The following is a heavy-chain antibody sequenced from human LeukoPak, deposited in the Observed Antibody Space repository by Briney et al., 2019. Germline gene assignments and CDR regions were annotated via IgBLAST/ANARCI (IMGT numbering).Heavy chain of an antibody. CDR3: ARTFILTGYYLDY. J-gene: IGHJ4*02. CDR2: INPNSGGT. CDR1: GYTFTGYY. V-gene: IGHV1-2*02. D-gene: IGHD3-9*01. Sequence: ASVKVSCKASGYTFTGYYMHWVRQAPGQGLEWMGWINPNSGGTNYAQKFQGRVTMTRDTSISTVYMELSRLRSDDTAVYYCARTFILTGYYLDYWGQGTLVTVSS.